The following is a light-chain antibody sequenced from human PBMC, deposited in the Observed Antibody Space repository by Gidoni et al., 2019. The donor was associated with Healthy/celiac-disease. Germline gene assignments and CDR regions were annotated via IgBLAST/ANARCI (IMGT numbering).Light chain of an antibody. CDR2: DVS. V-gene: IGLV2-14*01. CDR1: SSDVGGYNY. Sequence: QSALTQPASVSGSPGPSITISCTGTSSDVGGYNYDHWYQQHPGKAPKLMLYDVSNRPSGVSIRFSGSNAGNTASLTISGLQAEDDADYYCSSYTSSSTPCGFGTGTKVTVL. J-gene: IGLJ1*01. CDR3: SSYTSSSTPCG.